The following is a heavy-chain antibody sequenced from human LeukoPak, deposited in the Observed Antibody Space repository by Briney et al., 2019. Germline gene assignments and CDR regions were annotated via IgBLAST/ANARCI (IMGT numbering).Heavy chain of an antibody. CDR2: ISSSSNYI. D-gene: IGHD3-22*01. Sequence: PGGSLRLSCAASGLTFSSYSMNWVRQAPGKGLEWVSSISSSSNYIYYADSVKGRFTISRDNAKNSLYLQMNSLRTDDSAVYYCAKREYDSSAYPMYPIDYWGQGTLVTVSA. CDR3: AKREYDSSAYPMYPIDY. CDR1: GLTFSSYS. J-gene: IGHJ4*02. V-gene: IGHV3-21*04.